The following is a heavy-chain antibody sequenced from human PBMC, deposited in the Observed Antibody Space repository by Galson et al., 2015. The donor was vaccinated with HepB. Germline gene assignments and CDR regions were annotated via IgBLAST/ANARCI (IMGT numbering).Heavy chain of an antibody. Sequence: SLRLSCAASGFTVSSNYMSWVRQAPGKGLEWVSVIYSGGSTYYADSVKGRFTISRDNSKNTLYLQMNSLRAEDTAVYYCARSRITIFGVRAFDIWGQGTMVTVSS. J-gene: IGHJ3*02. CDR2: IYSGGST. D-gene: IGHD3-3*01. V-gene: IGHV3-53*01. CDR1: GFTVSSNY. CDR3: ARSRITIFGVRAFDI.